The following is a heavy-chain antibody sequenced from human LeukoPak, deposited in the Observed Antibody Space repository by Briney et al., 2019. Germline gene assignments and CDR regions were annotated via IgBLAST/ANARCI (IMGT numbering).Heavy chain of an antibody. CDR2: IKSKTDGGTT. Sequence: GGSLRLSCAASGFTFSNAWMSWVRQAPGKGLEWVGRIKSKTDGGTTDYAAPVKGRLTISRDDSKNTLYLQMNSLKTEDTAVYYCTTDYYDSSGYYHHFDYWGQGTLVTVSS. CDR1: GFTFSNAW. V-gene: IGHV3-15*01. CDR3: TTDYYDSSGYYHHFDY. D-gene: IGHD3-22*01. J-gene: IGHJ4*02.